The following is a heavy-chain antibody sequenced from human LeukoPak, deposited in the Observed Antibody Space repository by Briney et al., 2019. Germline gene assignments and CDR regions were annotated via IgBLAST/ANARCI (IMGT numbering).Heavy chain of an antibody. Sequence: AGGSLRLSCAASGFTFSSYAMSWVRQAPGKGLEWVSAISGSGGSTYYADSVKGRFTISRDNSKNTMYLQMNSLRAADTAVYYWAKDHRLLVIDVFDIWGQGTMVTVSS. CDR1: GFTFSSYA. V-gene: IGHV3-23*01. CDR3: AKDHRLLVIDVFDI. D-gene: IGHD6-13*01. J-gene: IGHJ3*02. CDR2: ISGSGGST.